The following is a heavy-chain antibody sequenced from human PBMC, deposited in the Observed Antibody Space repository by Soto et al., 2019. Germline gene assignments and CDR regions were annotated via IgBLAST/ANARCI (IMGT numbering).Heavy chain of an antibody. J-gene: IGHJ4*02. CDR1: GFTFSSSA. D-gene: IGHD2-8*02. V-gene: IGHV3-23*01. CDR2: ISGSGGST. CDR3: AKDRRLTWSFDY. Sequence: GGPLRLSCAASGFTFSSSAMSWVRQAPGKGLEWVSAISGSGGSTYYADSVKGRFTISRDNSKNTVFLQMNSLRGEDTAVYFCAKDRRLTWSFDYWGQGILVTVSS.